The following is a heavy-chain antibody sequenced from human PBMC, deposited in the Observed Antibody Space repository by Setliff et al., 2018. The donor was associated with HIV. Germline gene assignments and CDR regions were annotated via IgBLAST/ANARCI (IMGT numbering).Heavy chain of an antibody. CDR1: GGALSGYY. V-gene: IGHV4-34*01. J-gene: IGHJ4*02. Sequence: SETLSLTCAVYGGALSGYYWSWIRQPPEKGLEWIGEINHSGSTNYNPSLKSRVTISVDTSKNQFSLKLSSVTAADTAVYYCARGRIQLWFGRYFDYWGQGTLVTVSS. CDR2: INHSGST. CDR3: ARGRIQLWFGRYFDY. D-gene: IGHD5-18*01.